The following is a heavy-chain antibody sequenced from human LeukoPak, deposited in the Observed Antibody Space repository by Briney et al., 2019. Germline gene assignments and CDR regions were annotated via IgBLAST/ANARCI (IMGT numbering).Heavy chain of an antibody. D-gene: IGHD4-17*01. CDR1: GFTFSSYA. V-gene: IGHV3-23*01. Sequence: GGSLRLSCAASGFTFSSYAMSWVRQAPGKGLEWVSAISGSGGSTYYADSVKGRFTISRNNSKNTLYLQMNSMRAEDTAVYYCAKNRLYGDYYFDYWGQGTLVTVSS. CDR3: AKNRLYGDYYFDY. J-gene: IGHJ4*02. CDR2: ISGSGGST.